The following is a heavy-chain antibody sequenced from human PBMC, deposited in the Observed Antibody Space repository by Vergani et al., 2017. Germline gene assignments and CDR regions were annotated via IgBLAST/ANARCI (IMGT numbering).Heavy chain of an antibody. CDR1: GYTFTGYY. V-gene: IGHV1-2*02. J-gene: IGHJ6*02. CDR2: INPNSGGT. CDR3: AREELWFVELYYYYYYGMDV. D-gene: IGHD3-10*01. Sequence: QVQLVQSGAEVKKPGASVKVSCKASGYTFTGYYMHWVRQAPGQGLEWMGWINPNSGGTNYAQKFQGRVTMTRDTSISTAYMELSRLRSDDTAVYYCAREELWFVELYYYYYYGMDVWGQGTTVTVSS.